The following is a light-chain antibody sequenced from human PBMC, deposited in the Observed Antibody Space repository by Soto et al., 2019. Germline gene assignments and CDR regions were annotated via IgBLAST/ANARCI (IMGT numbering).Light chain of an antibody. Sequence: EIVLTQSPGTLSLSPGERATLSCRASQSVNSYSLAWYQRKPGQPPRLLVWGASNRATDIPYRFSGSGSGTDFTLTITNLEPEDFAVYYCPQYGSSPPTFGQGTRVEVK. CDR2: GAS. CDR3: PQYGSSPPT. CDR1: QSVNSYS. V-gene: IGKV3-20*01. J-gene: IGKJ1*01.